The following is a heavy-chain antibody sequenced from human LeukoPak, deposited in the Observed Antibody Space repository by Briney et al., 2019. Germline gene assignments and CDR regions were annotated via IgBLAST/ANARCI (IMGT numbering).Heavy chain of an antibody. Sequence: GGSLRLSCAASGFTFSSYAMHWVRQAPGKGLEWVAVISYDGSNKYYADSVKGRFTISRDNSKNTLYLQMNSLRAEDTAVCYCARDPPGYSSSWYVRYFDYWGQGTLVTVSS. CDR3: ARDPPGYSSSWYVRYFDY. J-gene: IGHJ4*02. CDR1: GFTFSSYA. D-gene: IGHD6-13*01. CDR2: ISYDGSNK. V-gene: IGHV3-30-3*01.